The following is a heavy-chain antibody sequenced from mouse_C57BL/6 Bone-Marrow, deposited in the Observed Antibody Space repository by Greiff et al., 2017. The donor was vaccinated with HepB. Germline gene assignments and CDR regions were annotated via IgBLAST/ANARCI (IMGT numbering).Heavy chain of an antibody. CDR3: ARCDGYLFAY. V-gene: IGHV1-81*01. CDR1: GYTFTSYG. D-gene: IGHD2-3*01. Sequence: VKLVESGAELARPGASVKLSCKASGYTFTSYGISWVKQRTGQGLEWIGEIYPRSGNTYYNEKFKGKATLTADKSSSTAYMELRSLTSEDSAVYFCARCDGYLFAYWGQGTLVTVSA. J-gene: IGHJ3*01. CDR2: IYPRSGNT.